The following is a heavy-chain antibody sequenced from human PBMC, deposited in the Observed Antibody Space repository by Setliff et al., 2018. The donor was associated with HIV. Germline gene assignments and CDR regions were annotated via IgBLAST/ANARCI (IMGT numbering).Heavy chain of an antibody. Sequence: SETLSLTCTVSGYSISSGYYWGWIRQSPGNRLEWLGYITDSGNTNYNPSLRRRVTISADTSKTQVSLRLRSVTAADTAVYYCARELLRSWDGSENSYKPYYFDYWGQGTLVTVSS. CDR2: ITDSGNT. V-gene: IGHV4-38-2*02. J-gene: IGHJ4*02. D-gene: IGHD3-10*01. CDR3: ARELLRSWDGSENSYKPYYFDY. CDR1: GYSISSGYY.